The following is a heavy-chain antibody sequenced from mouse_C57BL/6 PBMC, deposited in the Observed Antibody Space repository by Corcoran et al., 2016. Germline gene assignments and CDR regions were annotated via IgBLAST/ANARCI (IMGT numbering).Heavy chain of an antibody. Sequence: QVQLQQSGAELARPGASVKLSCKASGYTFTSYGISWVKQRTGQGLEWIGEIYPRSGNTYYNEKFKGKATLTADKSSSTAYMELRSLTSEDSAVYFCAREPIYYGNPYAMDYWGQGTSVTVSS. CDR3: AREPIYYGNPYAMDY. CDR1: GYTFTSYG. J-gene: IGHJ4*01. CDR2: IYPRSGNT. D-gene: IGHD2-1*01. V-gene: IGHV1-81*01.